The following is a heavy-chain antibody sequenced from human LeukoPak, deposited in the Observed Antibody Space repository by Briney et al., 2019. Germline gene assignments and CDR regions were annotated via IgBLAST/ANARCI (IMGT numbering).Heavy chain of an antibody. V-gene: IGHV3-23*01. Sequence: PGGSLRLSCAASGFTFSSYAMSWVRQAPGKGLEWVSAISGSGGSTYYADSVKGRFTISRDNSKNTLYQQMNSLRAEDTAVYYCAKARYYDSSGFKRQYYFDYWGQGTLVTVSS. J-gene: IGHJ4*02. CDR1: GFTFSSYA. D-gene: IGHD3-22*01. CDR2: ISGSGGST. CDR3: AKARYYDSSGFKRQYYFDY.